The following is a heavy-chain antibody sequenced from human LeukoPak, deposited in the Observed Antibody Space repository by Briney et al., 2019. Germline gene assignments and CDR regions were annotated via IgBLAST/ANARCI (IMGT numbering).Heavy chain of an antibody. V-gene: IGHV3-30*18. J-gene: IGHJ4*02. CDR3: AKAPGYDFWSGYYFDY. D-gene: IGHD3-3*01. Sequence: GGSLRLSCAASGFTFSSYGMHWVRQAPGKGLEWVAVISYDGSNKYYADSVKGRFTISRDNSKNTLYLQTNSLRAEDTAVYYCAKAPGYDFWSGYYFDYWGQGTLVTVSS. CDR1: GFTFSSYG. CDR2: ISYDGSNK.